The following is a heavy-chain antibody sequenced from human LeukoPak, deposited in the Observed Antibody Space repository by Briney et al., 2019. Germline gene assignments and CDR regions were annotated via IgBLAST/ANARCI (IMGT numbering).Heavy chain of an antibody. V-gene: IGHV3-30-3*01. CDR2: ISYDGSNK. J-gene: IGHJ4*02. Sequence: GGSLRLSCAASGFTFSSYAMHWVRQAPGKGLEWVAVISYDGSNKYYADSVKGRFTISRDNSKNTLYLQMNSLRAEDTAVYYCARDWGKWELLRYFDYWGQGTLVTVSS. CDR1: GFTFSSYA. CDR3: ARDWGKWELLRYFDY. D-gene: IGHD1-26*01.